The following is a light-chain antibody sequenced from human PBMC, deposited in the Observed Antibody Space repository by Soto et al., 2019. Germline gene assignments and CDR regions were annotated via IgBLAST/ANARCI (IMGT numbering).Light chain of an antibody. J-gene: IGKJ1*01. V-gene: IGKV1-5*03. CDR3: QQYYRQAT. CDR1: QSITNW. Sequence: DIQMTQSPSTLSASVGDRVTITCRASQSITNWLAWYQQKPGKAPKPLIYMASSLESGVPSRFSGSGGGTEFTLTISSLQPDDFATYCCQQYYRQATFGQGTKVEIK. CDR2: MAS.